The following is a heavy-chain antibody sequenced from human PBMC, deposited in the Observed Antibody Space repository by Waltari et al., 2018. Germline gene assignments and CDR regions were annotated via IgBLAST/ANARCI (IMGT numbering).Heavy chain of an antibody. CDR3: ARDRGRGLYLDT. CDR2: VRGDGRG. V-gene: IGHV4-4*02. Sequence: WSGVRRSPQKRLECIGQVRGDGRGNYNPSFASRVTVSLDTPNHQFSLTVTSATAADTAVYYCARDRGRGLYLDTWGPGTLVTVSP. J-gene: IGHJ5*02. D-gene: IGHD2-15*01.